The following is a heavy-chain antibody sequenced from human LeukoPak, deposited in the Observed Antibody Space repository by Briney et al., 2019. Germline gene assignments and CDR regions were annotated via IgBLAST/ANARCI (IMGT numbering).Heavy chain of an antibody. J-gene: IGHJ4*02. CDR1: GFTFSSYE. Sequence: QPGGSLRLSCAASGFTFSSYEMNWVRQAPGKGLEWVSYISSSGSTIYYADPVKGRFTISRDNANHSLYLQMNSLRAEDTAVYYCARKFGGSNSWWGQGTLVTVSS. D-gene: IGHD2-15*01. CDR3: ARKFGGSNSW. CDR2: ISSSGSTI. V-gene: IGHV3-48*03.